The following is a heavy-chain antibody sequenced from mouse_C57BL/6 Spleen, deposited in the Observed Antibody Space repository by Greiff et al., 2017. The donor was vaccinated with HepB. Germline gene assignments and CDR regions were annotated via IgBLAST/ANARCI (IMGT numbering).Heavy chain of an antibody. J-gene: IGHJ1*03. CDR2: ISSGSSTI. Sequence: EVQVVESGGGLVKPGGSLKLSCAASGFTFSDYGMHWVRQAPEKGLEWVAYISSGSSTIYYADTVKGRFTISRDNAKNTLFLQMTSLRSEDTAMYYCARAHYDWYFDVWGTGTTVTVSS. CDR3: ARAHYDWYFDV. D-gene: IGHD1-2*01. CDR1: GFTFSDYG. V-gene: IGHV5-17*01.